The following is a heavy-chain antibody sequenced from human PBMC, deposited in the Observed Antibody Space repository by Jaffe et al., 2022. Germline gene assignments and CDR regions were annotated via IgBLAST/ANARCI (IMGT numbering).Heavy chain of an antibody. CDR1: GYSFTSYW. D-gene: IGHD3-9*01. CDR2: IYPGDSDT. Sequence: EVQLVQSGAEVKKPGESLKISCKGSGYSFTSYWIGWVRQMPGKGLEWMGIIYPGDSDTRYSPSFQGQVTISADKSISTAYLQWSSLKASDTAMYYCVRHWRYFDWLLFYGNSASTKTDAFDIWGQGTMVTVSS. V-gene: IGHV5-51*01. J-gene: IGHJ3*02. CDR3: VRHWRYFDWLLFYGNSASTKTDAFDI.